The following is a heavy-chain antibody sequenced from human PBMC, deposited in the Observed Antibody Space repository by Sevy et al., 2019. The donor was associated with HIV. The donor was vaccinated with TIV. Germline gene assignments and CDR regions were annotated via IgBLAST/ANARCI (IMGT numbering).Heavy chain of an antibody. V-gene: IGHV3-21*01. Sequence: GGSLRLSCAASGFTFSSYSMNWVHQAPGKGLEWVSSISSSSYIYYADSVKGRFTISRDNAKNSLYLQMNSLRAEDTAVYYCARDMHDSNQLNYYGMDVWGQGTTVTVSS. J-gene: IGHJ6*02. CDR1: GFTFSSYS. CDR2: ISSSSYI. D-gene: IGHD3-16*01. CDR3: ARDMHDSNQLNYYGMDV.